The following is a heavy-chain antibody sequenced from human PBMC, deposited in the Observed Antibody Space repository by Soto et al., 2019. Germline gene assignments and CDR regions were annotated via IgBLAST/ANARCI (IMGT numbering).Heavy chain of an antibody. CDR1: GYTFTSYG. CDR2: ISAYNGNT. D-gene: IGHD6-19*01. J-gene: IGHJ6*02. Sequence: GASVKVSCKASGYTFTSYGISWVRQAPGQGLEWMGWISAYNGNTNYAQKLQGRVTMTTDTSTSTAYMELRSLRSDDTAVYYCARVLDSSGWSNYYYYGMGVWGQGTTVTVSS. V-gene: IGHV1-18*01. CDR3: ARVLDSSGWSNYYYYGMGV.